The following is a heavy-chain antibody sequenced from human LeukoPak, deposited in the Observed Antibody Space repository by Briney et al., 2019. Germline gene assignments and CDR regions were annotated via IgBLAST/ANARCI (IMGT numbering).Heavy chain of an antibody. D-gene: IGHD2-15*01. Sequence: PSETLSLTCSVSGGSITTYYRSWIRQTPGKGLEWIGYIFYSGSTNYNPSLKSRVTISVDTSKNQFSLKLSSVTAADTAVYYCARLRVVVVAATDEGYFDLWGRGTLVTVSS. V-gene: IGHV4-59*08. CDR2: IFYSGST. CDR3: ARLRVVVVAATDEGYFDL. CDR1: GGSITTYY. J-gene: IGHJ2*01.